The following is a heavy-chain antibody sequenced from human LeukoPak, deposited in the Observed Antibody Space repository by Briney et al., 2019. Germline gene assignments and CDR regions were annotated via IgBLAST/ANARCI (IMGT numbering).Heavy chain of an antibody. D-gene: IGHD3-16*01. Sequence: PSETLSLTCTVSGGSISSYYWSWIRQPPGKGLEWIGHIYYSGSTYYNPSLKSRVTISVDTSKNQFSLKLSSVTAADTAVYYCARYTSFGGVDYWGQGTLVTVSS. CDR1: GGSISSYY. V-gene: IGHV4-30-4*01. J-gene: IGHJ4*02. CDR2: IYYSGST. CDR3: ARYTSFGGVDY.